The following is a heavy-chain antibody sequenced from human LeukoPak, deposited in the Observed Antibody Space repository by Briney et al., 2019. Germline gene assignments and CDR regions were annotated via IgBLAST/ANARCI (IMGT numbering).Heavy chain of an antibody. CDR1: GGSISSYY. Sequence: PSETLSLTCTVSGGSISSYYWSWIRQPPGKGLEWIGYIYYSGSTNYNPSLKSRVTISVDTSKNQFSLKLSSVTAADTAVYYCARDLSDDSSGYHAFDIWGQGTMVTVPS. J-gene: IGHJ3*02. CDR3: ARDLSDDSSGYHAFDI. CDR2: IYYSGST. D-gene: IGHD3-22*01. V-gene: IGHV4-59*01.